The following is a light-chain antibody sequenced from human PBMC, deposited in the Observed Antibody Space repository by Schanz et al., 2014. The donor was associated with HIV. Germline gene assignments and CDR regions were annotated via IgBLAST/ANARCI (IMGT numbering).Light chain of an antibody. J-gene: IGLJ1*01. CDR3: CSYAGTPYV. CDR2: EGS. CDR1: SSDVGSYNL. Sequence: QSALTQPASVSGSPGQSITISCTGTSSDVGSYNLVSWYQQHPGKAPKLMIYEGSKWPSGVSNRFSGSKSGNTASLTISGLQAEDEADYYCCSYAGTPYVFGTGTKLT. V-gene: IGLV2-23*01.